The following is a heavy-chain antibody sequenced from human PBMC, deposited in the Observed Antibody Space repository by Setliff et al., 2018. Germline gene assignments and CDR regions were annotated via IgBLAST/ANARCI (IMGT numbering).Heavy chain of an antibody. J-gene: IGHJ6*02. Sequence: PSETLSLTCGVSGYSIRNGYYWAWIRQPPGKGLEWIGSIYYSGSTYYNPSLKSRVTISVDTSKNQFSLRVTSVTAADTAVYYCARGRERDYNFWSGYYTYYYYGMDVWGQGTTVTVSS. CDR3: ARGRERDYNFWSGYYTYYYYGMDV. CDR2: IYYSGST. CDR1: GYSIRNGYY. V-gene: IGHV4-38-2*01. D-gene: IGHD3-3*01.